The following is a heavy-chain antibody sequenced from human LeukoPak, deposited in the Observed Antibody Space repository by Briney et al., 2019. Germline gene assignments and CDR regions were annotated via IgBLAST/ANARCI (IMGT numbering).Heavy chain of an antibody. CDR1: GFTFSSYE. J-gene: IGHJ6*04. D-gene: IGHD3-10*01. CDR2: ISSSGSTI. V-gene: IGHV3-48*03. CDR3: AREWAAVWFGESIYYYGIDV. Sequence: GGSLRLSCAASGFTFSSYEMNWVRQAPGEGLEWVSYISSSGSTIYYADSVKGRFTISRDNAKNSLYLQMNSLRAEDTAVYYCAREWAAVWFGESIYYYGIDVWGKGTTVTVSS.